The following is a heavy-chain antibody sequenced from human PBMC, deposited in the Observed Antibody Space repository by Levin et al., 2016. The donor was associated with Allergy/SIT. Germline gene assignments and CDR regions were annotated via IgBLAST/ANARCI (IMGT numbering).Heavy chain of an antibody. CDR1: GYSFTSYW. V-gene: IGHV5-51*01. CDR2: IYPGDSDT. CDR3: ASVSRGFGGWEPVSP. D-gene: IGHD6-19*01. Sequence: GESLKISCKGSGYSFTSYWIGWVRQMPGKGLEWMGIIYPGDSDTRYSPSFQGQVTISADKSISTAYLQWSSLKASDTAMYYCASVSRGFGGWEPVSPWGQGTLVTVSS. J-gene: IGHJ5*02.